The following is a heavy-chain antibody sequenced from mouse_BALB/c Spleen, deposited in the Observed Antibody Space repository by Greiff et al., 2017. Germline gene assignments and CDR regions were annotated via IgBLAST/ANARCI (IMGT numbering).Heavy chain of an antibody. CDR2: ISSGGST. Sequence: DVMLVESGGGLVQPGGSRKLSCAASGFTFSSFGMHWVRQAPEKGLEWVASISSGGSTYYPDSVKGRFTISRDNARNILYLQMSSLRSEDTAMYYCARGASYGSWFAYWGQGTLVTVSA. D-gene: IGHD1-2*01. CDR1: GFTFSSFG. CDR3: ARGASYGSWFAY. J-gene: IGHJ3*01. V-gene: IGHV5-6-5*01.